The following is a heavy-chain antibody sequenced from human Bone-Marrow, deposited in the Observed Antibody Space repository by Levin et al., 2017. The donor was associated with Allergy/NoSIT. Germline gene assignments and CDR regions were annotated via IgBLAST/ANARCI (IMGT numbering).Heavy chain of an antibody. CDR3: SRKTDSNPPGAY. J-gene: IGHJ4*02. CDR1: EFTVGNNY. V-gene: IGHV3-53*01. D-gene: IGHD6-13*01. CDR2: NYSSGVT. Sequence: GESLKISCAASEFTVGNNYMSWVRQAPGKGLEWVSTNYSSGVTDYADSVKGRFIVSIDSSKNTLYLQMNRLRDEDTAVYYCSRKTDSNPPGAYWGQGTLVTVSS.